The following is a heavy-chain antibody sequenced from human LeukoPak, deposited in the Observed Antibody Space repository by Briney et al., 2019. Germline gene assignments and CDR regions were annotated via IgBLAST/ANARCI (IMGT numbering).Heavy chain of an antibody. Sequence: GGSLRLSCAASGFTFSSYAMSWVRQAPGKGLGWVSAISGSGGSTYYADSVKGRFTISRDNAKNSLYLQMNSLRAEDTAVYYCARASGIAAPFDYWGQGTLVTVSS. J-gene: IGHJ4*02. CDR2: ISGSGGST. CDR3: ARASGIAAPFDY. V-gene: IGHV3-23*01. D-gene: IGHD6-13*01. CDR1: GFTFSSYA.